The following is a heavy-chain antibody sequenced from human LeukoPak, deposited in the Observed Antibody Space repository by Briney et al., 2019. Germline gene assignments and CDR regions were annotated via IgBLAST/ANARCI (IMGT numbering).Heavy chain of an antibody. CDR2: IKEDGSEK. V-gene: IGHV3-7*01. CDR1: GFTFSSYW. Sequence: PGGPLRLSCAASGFTFSSYWMNWVRQAPGERPEWVANIKEDGSEKYYVDSVKGRFTISRDNAKNSLHLQMNSLRAEDTAVYYCATGRTKKYWGQGTLVTVSS. CDR3: ATGRTKKY. D-gene: IGHD2-8*01. J-gene: IGHJ4*02.